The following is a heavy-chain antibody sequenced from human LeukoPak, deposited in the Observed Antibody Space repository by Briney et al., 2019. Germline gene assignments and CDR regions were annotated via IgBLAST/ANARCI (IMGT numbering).Heavy chain of an antibody. J-gene: IGHJ1*01. Sequence: GGSLRLSCAASGFTFSSYAMHWVRQAPGKGLEWVAVISYDGSNKYYADSVKGRFTISRDNSKNTLYLQMNSLRAEDTAVYYCARDIAARQAEYFQHWGQGTLVTVSS. V-gene: IGHV3-30-3*01. CDR1: GFTFSSYA. D-gene: IGHD6-6*01. CDR3: ARDIAARQAEYFQH. CDR2: ISYDGSNK.